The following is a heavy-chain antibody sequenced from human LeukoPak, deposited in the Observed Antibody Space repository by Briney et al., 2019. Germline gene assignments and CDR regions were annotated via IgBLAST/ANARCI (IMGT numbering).Heavy chain of an antibody. CDR2: IKQDGSEK. Sequence: PGGSLRLSCAASGFTFSSYWMSWVRQAPGKGLEWVANIKQDGSEKYYVDSVKGRFTISRDNAKNSLYLQMNSLRAEDMAVYYCARFHSVGATEFDYWGQGTLVTVSS. D-gene: IGHD1-26*01. J-gene: IGHJ4*02. CDR3: ARFHSVGATEFDY. V-gene: IGHV3-7*01. CDR1: GFTFSSYW.